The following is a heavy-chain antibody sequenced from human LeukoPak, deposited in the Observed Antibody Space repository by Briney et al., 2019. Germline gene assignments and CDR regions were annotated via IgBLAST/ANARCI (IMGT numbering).Heavy chain of an antibody. CDR1: GDSVSGNDAT. V-gene: IGHV6-1*01. CDR2: TYFRSQWYS. Sequence: SQTLSLTCAISGDSVSGNDATWNWIRQSASRGLEWLGRTYFRSQWYSEYAAFVKNRISINLDTSKNQFSLQLNSVTPEDTAIYYCVRKMGAFDYWGQGTLVTVSS. J-gene: IGHJ4*02. D-gene: IGHD1-26*01. CDR3: VRKMGAFDY.